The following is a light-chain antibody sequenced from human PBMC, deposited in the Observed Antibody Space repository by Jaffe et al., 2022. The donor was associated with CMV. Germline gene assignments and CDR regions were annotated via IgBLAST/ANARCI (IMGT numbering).Light chain of an antibody. CDR2: RNN. CDR3: AAWDDSLSGYVL. Sequence: QSVLTQPPSASGTPGQTVIISCSGSSSNVGSNNVNWYQQLPGTAPKLLIYRNNQRPSGVPHRFSGSKSGTSASLAISGLRSEDEAGYFCAAWDDSLSGYVLFGGGTKLTVL. V-gene: IGLV1-47*01. J-gene: IGLJ3*02. CDR1: SSNVGSNN.